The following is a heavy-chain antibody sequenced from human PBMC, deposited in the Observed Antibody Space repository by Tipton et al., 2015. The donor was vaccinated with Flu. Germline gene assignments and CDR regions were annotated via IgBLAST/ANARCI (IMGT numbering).Heavy chain of an antibody. CDR2: ISTTSSHI. J-gene: IGHJ5*02. D-gene: IGHD2-15*01. V-gene: IGHV3-21*01. CDR1: GFTFSSYS. CDR3: AKDHSCSATSCPAKAFDP. Sequence: SLRLSCAASGFTFSSYSMNWVRQAPGKGLEWVSSISTTSSHIYYAVSMKGRFTISRDNAKNSLYLQLNSLRVEDTAVYYCAKDHSCSATSCPAKAFDPWGQGTQVTVSS.